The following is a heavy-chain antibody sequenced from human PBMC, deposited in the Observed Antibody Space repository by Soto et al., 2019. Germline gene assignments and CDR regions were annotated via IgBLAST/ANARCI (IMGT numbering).Heavy chain of an antibody. CDR3: ARVSGYCSSTSCYDAFDI. J-gene: IGHJ3*02. V-gene: IGHV3-21*01. Sequence: GGSLRLSCAASGFTFSSYSMNWVRQAPGKGLEWVSSISSSSSYIYYADSVKGRFTISRDNAKNSLYLQMNNLRAEDTAVYYCARVSGYCSSTSCYDAFDIWGQGTMVTVSS. D-gene: IGHD2-2*01. CDR2: ISSSSSYI. CDR1: GFTFSSYS.